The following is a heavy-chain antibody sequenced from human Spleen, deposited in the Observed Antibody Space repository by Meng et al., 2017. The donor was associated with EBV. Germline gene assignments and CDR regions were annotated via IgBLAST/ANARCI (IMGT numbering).Heavy chain of an antibody. CDR1: GGSVSSGSYF. Sequence: QGLLEESCPGLVKPSDTLSPTCAVSGGSVSSGSYFWSWIRQPPGKGLEWIGYIHNSGSTNYNPSLESRVIISVDTSKNRFSLKLSSVTAADTAVYYCARADYDILTGYLTLFDYWGQGALVTVSS. CDR2: IHNSGST. CDR3: ARADYDILTGYLTLFDY. J-gene: IGHJ4*02. D-gene: IGHD3-9*01. V-gene: IGHV4-61*01.